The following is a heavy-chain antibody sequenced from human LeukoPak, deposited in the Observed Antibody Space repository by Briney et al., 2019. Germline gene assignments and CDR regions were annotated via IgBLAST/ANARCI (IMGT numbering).Heavy chain of an antibody. Sequence: SETLSLTCTVSGGSISSGGYYWSWIRQPPGKGLEWIGYIYHSGSTYYNPSLKSRVTISVDRSKNQFSLKLSSVTAADTAVYYCARVSADWSHLDYWGQGTLVTVSS. J-gene: IGHJ4*02. D-gene: IGHD2-21*01. CDR3: ARVSADWSHLDY. CDR1: GGSISSGGYY. CDR2: IYHSGST. V-gene: IGHV4-30-2*01.